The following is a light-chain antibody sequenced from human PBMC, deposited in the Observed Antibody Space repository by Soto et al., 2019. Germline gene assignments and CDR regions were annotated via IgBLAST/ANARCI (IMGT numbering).Light chain of an antibody. CDR1: QGISSY. Sequence: DIQLTQSPSFLSASVGDRVTITCRASQGISSYLAWYQQKPGKAPKLLIYDASTLQSGVPSRFSGSGSGTEFTLTISSLQPGDFATYNCQQFHSYPFGFGQGTRPEIK. V-gene: IGKV1-9*01. CDR2: DAS. J-gene: IGKJ5*01. CDR3: QQFHSYPFG.